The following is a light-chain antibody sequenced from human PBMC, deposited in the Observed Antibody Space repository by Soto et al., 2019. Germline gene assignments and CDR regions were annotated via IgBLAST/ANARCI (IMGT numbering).Light chain of an antibody. J-gene: IGLJ1*01. CDR1: SSDVGGYNY. CDR2: EVS. Sequence: SVLPQPPSASGSPGQSVTISCTGTSSDVGGYNYVSWYQQHPGKAPKLMIYEVSKRPSGVPDRFSGSKSGNTASLTVSGLQAEDEADYYCSSYAGSNFYVFGTGTKVTVL. CDR3: SSYAGSNFYV. V-gene: IGLV2-8*01.